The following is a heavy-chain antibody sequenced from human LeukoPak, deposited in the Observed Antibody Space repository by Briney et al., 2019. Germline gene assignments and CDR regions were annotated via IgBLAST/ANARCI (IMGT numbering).Heavy chain of an antibody. D-gene: IGHD3-3*01. CDR1: GGSISSYY. J-gene: IGHJ6*02. CDR3: ARGLNDLWSGSPNYYYYGMDV. CDR2: IYYSGST. V-gene: IGHV4-59*01. Sequence: PSETLSLTCTVSGGSISSYYWSWIRQPPGKGLEWIGYIYYSGSTNYNPSLKSRVTISVDTSKNQFSLKLSSVTAADTAVYYCARGLNDLWSGSPNYYYYGMDVWGQGTTVTVSS.